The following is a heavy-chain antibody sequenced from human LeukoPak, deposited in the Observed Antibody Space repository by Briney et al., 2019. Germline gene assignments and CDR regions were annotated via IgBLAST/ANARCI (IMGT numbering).Heavy chain of an antibody. J-gene: IGHJ3*02. D-gene: IGHD6-6*01. Sequence: SETLSLTCTVSGGSISSHYWSWIRQPPRKGLEWIGYIYYSGSTNYNPSLNSRVAISEDTSRNQFSLSLRSVTAADTALYYCARGFRGSSDAFDIWGQGTVVTVSS. V-gene: IGHV4-59*11. CDR1: GGSISSHY. CDR2: IYYSGST. CDR3: ARGFRGSSDAFDI.